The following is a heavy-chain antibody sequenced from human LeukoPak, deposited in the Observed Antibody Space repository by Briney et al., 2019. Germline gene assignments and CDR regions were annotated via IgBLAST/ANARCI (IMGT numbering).Heavy chain of an antibody. CDR2: IYYSGST. CDR1: GGSISSYY. Sequence: SETLSLTCTVSGGSISSYYWSWIRQPPGKGLEWIAYIYYSGSTNYNPSLKSRVTISVDTSKNQFALKLSSVTAADTAVYYCARYVWGSYPTFEDYWGQGTLVTVSS. J-gene: IGHJ4*02. D-gene: IGHD3-16*02. V-gene: IGHV4-59*01. CDR3: ARYVWGSYPTFEDY.